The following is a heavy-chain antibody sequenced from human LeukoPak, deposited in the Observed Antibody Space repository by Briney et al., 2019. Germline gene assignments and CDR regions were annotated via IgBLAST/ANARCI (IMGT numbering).Heavy chain of an antibody. CDR3: ARLRVTTGFDY. CDR1: DGSITRSSHY. CDR2: IYYSGIT. D-gene: IGHD2-21*02. V-gene: IGHV4-39*01. Sequence: NPSETLSLTCTVSDGSITRSSHYWGWIRQTPGEGLDWIGSIYYSGITYYNPSLQGRVTMSVDTSKNQFSLKLNSVTVADTAVYYCARLRVTTGFDYWDQGIPVTVSS. J-gene: IGHJ4*02.